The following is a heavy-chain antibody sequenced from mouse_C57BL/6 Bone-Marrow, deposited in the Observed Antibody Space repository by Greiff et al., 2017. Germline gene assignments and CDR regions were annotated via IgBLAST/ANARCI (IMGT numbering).Heavy chain of an antibody. V-gene: IGHV2-6*01. CDR1: GFSLTSYG. CDR3: ASRWLLAY. Sequence: VQLQQSGPGLVAPSQSLSITCTVSGFSLTSYGVDWVRQSPGKGLEWRGVIWGVGSTNYNSALKSRLSISKNNSKSQVFLKMNSLQTDDTAMYYCASRWLLAYWGQGTLVTVSA. CDR2: IWGVGST. D-gene: IGHD2-3*01. J-gene: IGHJ3*01.